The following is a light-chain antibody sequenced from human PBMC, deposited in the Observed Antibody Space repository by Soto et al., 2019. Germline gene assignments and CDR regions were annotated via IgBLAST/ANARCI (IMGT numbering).Light chain of an antibody. CDR1: SIDVGGYNY. Sequence: QSALTQPASVSGSPGQSITISCTGTSIDVGGYNYVSRCQQHPGKAPKLMIYDVSNRPSGVSNRFSGSKSGNTASLTISGLQAEDEADYYCSSYTSTRGVFGTGTKVTVL. V-gene: IGLV2-14*01. CDR2: DVS. CDR3: SSYTSTRGV. J-gene: IGLJ1*01.